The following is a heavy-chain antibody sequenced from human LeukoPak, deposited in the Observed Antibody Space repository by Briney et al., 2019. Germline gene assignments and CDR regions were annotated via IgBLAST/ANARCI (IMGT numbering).Heavy chain of an antibody. Sequence: SETLSLTCTVSGGSISSSSYYWGWIRQPPGKGLEWIGSIYYSGSTYYNPSLKSRVTISVDTSKNQFSLKLGSVTAADTAVYYCARDGDGYNSYYFDYWGQGTLVTVSS. D-gene: IGHD5-24*01. CDR3: ARDGDGYNSYYFDY. CDR2: IYYSGST. V-gene: IGHV4-39*07. CDR1: GGSISSSSYY. J-gene: IGHJ4*02.